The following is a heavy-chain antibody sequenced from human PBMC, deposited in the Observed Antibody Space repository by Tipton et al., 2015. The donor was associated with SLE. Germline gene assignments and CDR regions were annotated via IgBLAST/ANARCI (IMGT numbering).Heavy chain of an antibody. CDR2: IYTSGST. CDR3: SRGDWGSP. D-gene: IGHD7-27*01. V-gene: IGHV4-4*08. J-gene: IGHJ5*02. CDR1: GGSISSYY. Sequence: TLSLTCTVSGGSISSYYWSWIRQPPGKGLEWIGYIYTSGSTNYNPSLKSRVTISVDTSKNQFSRKLSSVTAADTAVYYCSRGDWGSPWGQGTLVTVSS.